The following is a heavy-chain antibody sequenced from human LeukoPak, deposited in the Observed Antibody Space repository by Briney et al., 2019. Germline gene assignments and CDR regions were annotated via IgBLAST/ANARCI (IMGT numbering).Heavy chain of an antibody. CDR3: ARGGRADWLALFDT. J-gene: IGHJ4*02. Sequence: GGSLRLSCAASGFTFSDYYMNWIRQTPGKGLEWVSYISSSSGYTNYADSVKGRFTISRDNAKNSLYLQMNSLRAEDTAVYYCARGGRADWLALFDTWGQGTLVTVSS. V-gene: IGHV3-11*05. D-gene: IGHD3-16*01. CDR2: ISSSSGYT. CDR1: GFTFSDYY.